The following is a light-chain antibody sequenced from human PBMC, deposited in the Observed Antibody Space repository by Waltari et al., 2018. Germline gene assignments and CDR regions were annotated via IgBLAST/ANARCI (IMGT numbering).Light chain of an antibody. CDR3: SSGTIDSTLV. CDR2: AVT. J-gene: IGLJ2*01. V-gene: IGLV2-18*02. Sequence: QSALTQPPSMSGSPGQSLTISCTGTSGDIGAYNSSSWYQQSPGTAPKRIIYAVTNRPSGVPDRFSASKSGNTASLTISGLQAEDEADYYCSSGTIDSTLVFGTGTKLTVL. CDR1: SGDIGAYNS.